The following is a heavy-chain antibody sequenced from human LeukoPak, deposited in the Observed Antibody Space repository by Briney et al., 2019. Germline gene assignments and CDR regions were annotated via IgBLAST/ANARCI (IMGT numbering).Heavy chain of an antibody. Sequence: GGPLTLSCAASGFIFCKHAISCLRQAPGKGAEGVTTHSGCGGSTYFADSVKGRFTISRDNSKNTLYLQMNSLRAEDTAVYHCARAGWGSTVIYYFAYWGQGTLVTVSS. V-gene: IGHV3-23*01. CDR1: GFIFCKHA. D-gene: IGHD3-16*01. CDR3: ARAGWGSTVIYYFAY. CDR2: HSGCGGST. J-gene: IGHJ4*02.